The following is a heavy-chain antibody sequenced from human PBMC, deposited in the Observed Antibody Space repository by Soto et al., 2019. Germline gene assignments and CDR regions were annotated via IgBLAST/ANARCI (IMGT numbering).Heavy chain of an antibody. CDR1: GLNLNTYS. CDR2: IWYDGTQK. CDR3: ARAGGTTVTGLWHFDS. Sequence: GALRVFCEAAGLNLNTYSIHWVSQPPGKGLEWLAAIWYDGTQKYYADSVKGRFIISRDNSKKTLYLEMNSLRAEDTAVYYCARAGGTTVTGLWHFDSWGQGTLGTVSS. J-gene: IGHJ4*02. D-gene: IGHD4-17*01. V-gene: IGHV3-33*01.